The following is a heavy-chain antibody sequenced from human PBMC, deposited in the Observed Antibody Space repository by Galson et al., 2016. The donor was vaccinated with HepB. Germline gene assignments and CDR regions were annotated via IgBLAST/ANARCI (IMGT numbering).Heavy chain of an antibody. CDR1: GFTLSSCA. CDR3: VRGMRCSSGWHFFDP. CDR2: IKHDGSEK. V-gene: IGHV3-7*01. Sequence: SLRLSCAASGFTLSSCAMSWVRLAPGKGPEWVANIKHDGSEKNYVDSVKGRFTISRDNGKNLLYLQMNSLRGEDTAMYYCVRGMRCSSGWHFFDPWGQGTLVTVSS. J-gene: IGHJ5*02. D-gene: IGHD6-19*01.